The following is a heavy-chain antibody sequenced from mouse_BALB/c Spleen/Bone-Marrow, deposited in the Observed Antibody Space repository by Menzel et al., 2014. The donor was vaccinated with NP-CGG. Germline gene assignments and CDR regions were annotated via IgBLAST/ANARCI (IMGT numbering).Heavy chain of an antibody. V-gene: IGHV1-14*01. CDR1: GYTFTSYV. D-gene: IGHD1-1*01. J-gene: IGHJ4*01. CDR2: INPYNDGT. CDR3: AREGGYYGSLYAMDY. Sequence: EVQLQQSGPELVKPGASVKMSCKASGYTFTSYVMHWVKQKPGQGLEWIGYINPYNDGTKYNEKFKGKATLTSDKSSSTAYMELSGLTSEDSAVYYCAREGGYYGSLYAMDYWGQGTSVTVSS.